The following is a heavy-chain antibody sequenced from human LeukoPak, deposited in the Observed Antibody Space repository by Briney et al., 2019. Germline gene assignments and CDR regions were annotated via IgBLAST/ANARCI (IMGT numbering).Heavy chain of an antibody. D-gene: IGHD3-3*01. CDR3: ARDVDFWGGYYRGIGAFDI. Sequence: TSQTLSLTCTVSGGSISSYYWSWLRQPAGKGLEWIGRIYTSGSTNYNPSLKSRVTMPVDTSKNRFSLKLSSVTAADTAVYYCARDVDFWGGYYRGIGAFDIWGQGTMVTVSS. CDR1: GGSISSYY. CDR2: IYTSGST. J-gene: IGHJ3*02. V-gene: IGHV4-4*07.